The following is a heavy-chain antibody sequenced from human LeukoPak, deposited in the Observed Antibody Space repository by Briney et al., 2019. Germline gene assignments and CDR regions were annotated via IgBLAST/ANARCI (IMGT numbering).Heavy chain of an antibody. CDR2: IYYSGST. CDR1: GDSISGYY. V-gene: IGHV4-59*01. CDR3: ARGGSYGYY. J-gene: IGHJ4*02. Sequence: SETLSLTCTVSGDSISGYYWSWIRQPPGKGLEWIGNIYYSGSTNYNPSLESRVTISVDMSKNQFSLKLSSVTAADTAIYYCARGGSYGYYWGQGTLVTVSS. D-gene: IGHD5-18*01.